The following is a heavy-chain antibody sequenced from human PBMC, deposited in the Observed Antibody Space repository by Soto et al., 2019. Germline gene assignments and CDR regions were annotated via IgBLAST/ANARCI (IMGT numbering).Heavy chain of an antibody. CDR1: GGSISSYY. CDR2: IYYSGST. D-gene: IGHD6-19*01. J-gene: IGHJ5*02. CDR3: ARLANWFDP. Sequence: PSETLSLTCTVAGGSISSYYWSWIRHPPGKGLEWIGYIYYSGSTHYNPSLKSRVTISVDPSKNQFSLKLSSVTAADTAVYYCARLANWFDPRGQGTLVTVAS. V-gene: IGHV4-59*01.